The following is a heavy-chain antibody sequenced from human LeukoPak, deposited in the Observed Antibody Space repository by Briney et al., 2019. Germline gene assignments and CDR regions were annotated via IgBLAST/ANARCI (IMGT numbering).Heavy chain of an antibody. Sequence: PGGALKLSCAASGFTFSSYAMHWGRQAPGKGLGWVGVISYDGSNKYYADSVKGRFTISRDNSKNTLYLQMNSLRAEDTAVYYCAKDSGSYYFDYWGQGTLVTVSS. D-gene: IGHD1-26*01. CDR1: GFTFSSYA. CDR3: AKDSGSYYFDY. V-gene: IGHV3-30*04. J-gene: IGHJ4*02. CDR2: ISYDGSNK.